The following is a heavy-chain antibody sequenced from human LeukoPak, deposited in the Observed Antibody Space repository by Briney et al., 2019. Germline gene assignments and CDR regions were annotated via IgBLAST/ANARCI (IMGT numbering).Heavy chain of an antibody. D-gene: IGHD3-3*02. CDR1: GYTFTDYY. Sequence: ASVKVSCKASGYTFTDYYIHFVRQAPGQGLEWMGWINPNSGDTSFAQKFQGRVSMTRNTSISTAHVDLSGLKSDDTAVYYCARATVIIFGIVTHGPYYYMDVWGTGTTVIVSS. CDR2: INPNSGDT. CDR3: ARATVIIFGIVTHGPYYYMDV. J-gene: IGHJ6*03. V-gene: IGHV1-2*02.